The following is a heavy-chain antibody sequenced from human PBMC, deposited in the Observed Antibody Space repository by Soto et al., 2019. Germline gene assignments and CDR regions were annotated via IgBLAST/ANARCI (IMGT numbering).Heavy chain of an antibody. CDR2: IYSAGST. CDR3: ARGGLEPFDY. J-gene: IGHJ4*02. CDR1: GLTVSSSY. Sequence: PGGSLRLSCSASGLTVSSSYMSWVRQAPGKGLQWVSVIYSAGSTYYANSVKGRFTISRDISTNMVYLQMNNLRAEDTAVYYCARGGLEPFDYWGQGALVTVSS. V-gene: IGHV3-53*01. D-gene: IGHD1-1*01.